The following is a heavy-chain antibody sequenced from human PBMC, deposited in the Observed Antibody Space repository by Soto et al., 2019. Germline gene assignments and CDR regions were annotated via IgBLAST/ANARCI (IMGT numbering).Heavy chain of an antibody. CDR2: IYWNNDK. V-gene: IGHV2-5*01. D-gene: IGHD6-6*01. Sequence: QITLKESGPTLVKPKQTLTLTCTFSGFSLSTTGEGVGWIRQPPGKALEWLAVIYWNNDKSYSPSLKSRLTISKDTSKKQVVLTMMNMAPVDTGTYYCAQVDDVAALFAYLGQGTLVTVSS. CDR3: AQVDDVAALFAY. J-gene: IGHJ4*02. CDR1: GFSLSTTGEG.